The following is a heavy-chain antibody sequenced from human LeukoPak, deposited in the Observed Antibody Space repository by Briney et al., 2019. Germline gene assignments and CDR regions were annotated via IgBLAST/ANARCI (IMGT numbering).Heavy chain of an antibody. J-gene: IGHJ4*02. CDR1: GFIFSNAW. CDR2: IKSKTDGGTT. CDR3: TTGEPLFKGNFDY. V-gene: IGHV3-15*01. Sequence: GSLRLSCAASGFIFSNAWMSWVRQVPGKGLEWVGRIKSKTDGGTTDYSAPVKGRFTISRDDSKNTLSLQMNSLKTEDTAVYYCTTGEPLFKGNFDYWGQGTLVTVSS.